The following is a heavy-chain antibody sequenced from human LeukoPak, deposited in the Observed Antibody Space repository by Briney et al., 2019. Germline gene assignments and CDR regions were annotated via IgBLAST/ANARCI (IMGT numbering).Heavy chain of an antibody. D-gene: IGHD3-3*01. CDR1: GYSISSGYY. CDR3: ARDRDPYDFWSGYYGGAFDI. V-gene: IGHV4-38-2*02. J-gene: IGHJ3*02. CDR2: IYHGGDT. Sequence: SETLALTCAVSGYSISSGYYWGWVRQPPGKGLEWIGSIYHGGDTYSNPSLKSRVTISIDTSKNQFSLKLSSVTAADTAVYYCARDRDPYDFWSGYYGGAFDIWGQGTMVTVSS.